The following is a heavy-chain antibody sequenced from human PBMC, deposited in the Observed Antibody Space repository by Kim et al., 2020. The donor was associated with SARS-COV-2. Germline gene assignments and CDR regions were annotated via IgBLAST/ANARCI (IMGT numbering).Heavy chain of an antibody. V-gene: IGHV4-59*13. Sequence: SETLSLTCTVSGGSISSYFWSWIRQPPGKGLEWIGYIYYSGSTNYNPSLKSRVTISVDTSKNQFSLKLTSVTAADTAVYYCARGGYSHFDYWGQGTLVTVSS. J-gene: IGHJ4*02. CDR1: GGSISSYF. CDR2: IYYSGST. CDR3: ARGGYSHFDY. D-gene: IGHD5-12*01.